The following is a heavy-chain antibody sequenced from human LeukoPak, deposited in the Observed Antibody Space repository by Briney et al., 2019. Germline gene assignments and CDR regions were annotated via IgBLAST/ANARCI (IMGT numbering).Heavy chain of an antibody. V-gene: IGHV1-2*02. CDR2: INPNSGGT. CDR3: ARSPVGRSITWPYHYYYHMDV. J-gene: IGHJ6*03. Sequence: GASVKVSCKASGYTFTSYGISWVRQATGQGLEWMGWINPNSGGTTYAQKFQGRVTVTRDTSISTAYLNLNRLTSDDTAVYYCARSPVGRSITWPYHYYYHMDVWGKGTTVTVSS. CDR1: GYTFTSYG. D-gene: IGHD1-26*01.